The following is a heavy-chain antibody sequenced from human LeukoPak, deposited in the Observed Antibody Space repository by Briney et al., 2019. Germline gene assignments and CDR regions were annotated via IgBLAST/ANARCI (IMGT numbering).Heavy chain of an antibody. CDR3: AREAYCSSTSCYRGSPPGV. Sequence: SETLSLTCTVSGGSISSSSYYWGWIRQPPGKGLEWIGSIYHSGSTYYNPSLKGRVTISVDTSKNQFSLKLSSVTAADTAVYYCAREAYCSSTSCYRGSPPGVWGKGTTVTVSS. V-gene: IGHV4-39*07. J-gene: IGHJ6*04. CDR1: GGSISSSSYY. D-gene: IGHD2-2*02. CDR2: IYHSGST.